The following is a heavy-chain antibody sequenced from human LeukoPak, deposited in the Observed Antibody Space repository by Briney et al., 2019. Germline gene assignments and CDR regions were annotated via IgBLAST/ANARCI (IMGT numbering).Heavy chain of an antibody. CDR1: GGSISSYY. CDR3: AREAAEYYGMDV. D-gene: IGHD6-25*01. J-gene: IGHJ6*02. V-gene: IGHV4-59*12. CDR2: IYYSGST. Sequence: SETLSLTCTVSGGSISSYYWSWIRQPPGKGLEWIGYIYYSGSTNYNPSLKSRVTISVDTSKNQFSLELSSVTAADTAVYYCAREAAEYYGMDVWGQGTTVTVSS.